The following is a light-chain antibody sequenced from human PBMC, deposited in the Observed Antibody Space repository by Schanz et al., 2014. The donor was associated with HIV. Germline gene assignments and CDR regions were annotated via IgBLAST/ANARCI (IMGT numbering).Light chain of an antibody. Sequence: QSVLTQPASVSGSPGQSITISCTGTSSDVGGYNYVSWYQQHPGKAPKLMIYDVSNRPSGVSNRFSGPKSGNTASLTISGLQAEDEADYYCAAWDVNLNGPVFGGGTKLTVL. CDR1: SSDVGGYNY. CDR2: DVS. V-gene: IGLV2-14*03. CDR3: AAWDVNLNGPV. J-gene: IGLJ2*01.